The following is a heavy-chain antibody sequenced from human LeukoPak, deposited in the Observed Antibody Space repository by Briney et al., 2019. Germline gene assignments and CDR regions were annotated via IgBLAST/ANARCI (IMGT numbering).Heavy chain of an antibody. Sequence: GGSLRLSCAASGFTFDDYAMHWVRQAPGKGLEWVSSISSSSSYIYYADSVKGRFTISRDNAKNSLYLQMNSLRAEDTAVYYCARDQDCSGGSCYAFDIWGQGTMVTVSS. D-gene: IGHD2-15*01. CDR1: GFTFDDYA. V-gene: IGHV3-21*01. CDR2: ISSSSSYI. J-gene: IGHJ3*02. CDR3: ARDQDCSGGSCYAFDI.